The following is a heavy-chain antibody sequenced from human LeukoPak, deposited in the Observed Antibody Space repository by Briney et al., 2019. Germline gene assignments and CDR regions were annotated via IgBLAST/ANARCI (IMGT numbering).Heavy chain of an antibody. V-gene: IGHV3-21*01. CDR3: ARVQGIQLWYKDAFDI. D-gene: IGHD5-18*01. CDR2: ISSSSSYI. CDR1: GFTFSSYS. Sequence: KSGGSLRLSCAASGFTFSSYSMNWVRQAPGKGLEWVSSISSSSSYIYYADSVKGRFTISRDNAKNSLYLQMNSLRAEDTAVYYCARVQGIQLWYKDAFDIWGQGTMVTVSS. J-gene: IGHJ3*02.